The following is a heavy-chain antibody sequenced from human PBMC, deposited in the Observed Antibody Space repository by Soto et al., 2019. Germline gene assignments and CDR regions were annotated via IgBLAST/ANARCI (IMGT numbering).Heavy chain of an antibody. J-gene: IGHJ4*02. D-gene: IGHD6-19*01. Sequence: AAVKVSCKASGCTFSSYAISWVRQAPGQGLEWMGGIIPIFGTANYAQKFQGRVTITADESTSTAYMELSSLRSEDTAVYYCARESVVSSGCDYWGQGTLVTVSS. CDR2: IIPIFGTA. CDR1: GCTFSSYA. V-gene: IGHV1-69*13. CDR3: ARESVVSSGCDY.